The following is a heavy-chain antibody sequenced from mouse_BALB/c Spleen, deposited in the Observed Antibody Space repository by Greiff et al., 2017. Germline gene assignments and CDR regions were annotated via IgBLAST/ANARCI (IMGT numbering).Heavy chain of an antibody. CDR3: ARRPDYYGSRGYFDV. CDR2: ISSGGSYT. CDR1: GFTFSSYG. V-gene: IGHV5-6*02. Sequence: EVKLMESGGDLVKPGGSLKLSCAASGFTFSSYGMSWVRQTPDKRLEWVATISSGGSYTYYPDSVKGRFTISRDNAKNTLYLQMSSLKSEDTAMYYCARRPDYYGSRGYFDVWGAGTTVTVSS. J-gene: IGHJ1*01. D-gene: IGHD1-1*01.